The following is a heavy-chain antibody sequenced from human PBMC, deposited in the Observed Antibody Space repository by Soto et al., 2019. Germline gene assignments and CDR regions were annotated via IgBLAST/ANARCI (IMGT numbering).Heavy chain of an antibody. V-gene: IGHV1-24*01. J-gene: IGHJ4*02. CDR3: ATHRGTAPPDLDY. D-gene: IGHD5-18*01. Sequence: ASVRVSCKVSGYTLTELSMHWVRQAPGKGLEWMGGFDPEDGGTIYAQKFQGRVTMTEDTSTDTAYMELSSLRSEDTAVYYCATHRGTAPPDLDYWGQGTLVTGSS. CDR2: FDPEDGGT. CDR1: GYTLTELS.